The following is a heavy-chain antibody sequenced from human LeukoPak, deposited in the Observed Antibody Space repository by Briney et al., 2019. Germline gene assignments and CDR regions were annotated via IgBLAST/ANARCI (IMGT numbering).Heavy chain of an antibody. CDR2: INWNGGST. V-gene: IGHV3-20*04. CDR3: ARSFDTSGYYFTPDY. CDR1: GFTFDDYG. D-gene: IGHD3-22*01. Sequence: GGSLRLSCAASGFTFDDYGMSWVRQAPGKGLEWVSGINWNGGSTGYADSVKGRFTISRDNSKNSLYLQMNSLRTEDTALYYCARSFDTSGYYFTPDYWGQGTLVTVSS. J-gene: IGHJ4*02.